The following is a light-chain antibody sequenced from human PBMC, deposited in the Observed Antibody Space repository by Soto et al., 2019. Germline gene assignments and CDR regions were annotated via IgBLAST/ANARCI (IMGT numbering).Light chain of an antibody. CDR3: QQYSKWPLT. Sequence: EIVMTQSPATLSLSPGERVTLSCRASQSVSSYLAWYQQKPGQAPRLLIYGASTGATGIPARFSGSGSGTEFILTISSLQSEDFAVYYCQQYSKWPLTFGGGTKVEIK. CDR2: GAS. J-gene: IGKJ4*01. CDR1: QSVSSY. V-gene: IGKV3-15*01.